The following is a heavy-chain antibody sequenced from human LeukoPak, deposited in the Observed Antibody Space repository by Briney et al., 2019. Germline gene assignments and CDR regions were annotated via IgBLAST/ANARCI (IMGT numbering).Heavy chain of an antibody. CDR1: GGTFSSYA. J-gene: IGHJ5*02. CDR3: ARDDYGDYAWFDP. V-gene: IGHV1-69*04. D-gene: IGHD4-17*01. Sequence: SVKVSCKASGGTFSSYAISWVRQAPGQGLEWMGRIIPILGIANYAQKFQGRVTMTRDTSTSTVYMELSSLRSEDTAVYYCARDDYGDYAWFDPWGQGTLVTVSS. CDR2: IIPILGIA.